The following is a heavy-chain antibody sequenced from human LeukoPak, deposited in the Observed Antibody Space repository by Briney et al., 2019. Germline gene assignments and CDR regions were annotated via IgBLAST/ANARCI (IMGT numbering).Heavy chain of an antibody. V-gene: IGHV3-53*01. CDR1: GFTVSDNY. CDR2: IYSGGST. Sequence: GGSLRLSCAASGFTVSDNYMNWVRQAPGKGLEWVSLIYSGGSTYYADSVKGRFTISRDNSKNTLYLQMNSLRAEDTAVYYCAREKTQPMVPFDYWGQGTLVTVSS. CDR3: AREKTQPMVPFDY. D-gene: IGHD3-10*01. J-gene: IGHJ4*02.